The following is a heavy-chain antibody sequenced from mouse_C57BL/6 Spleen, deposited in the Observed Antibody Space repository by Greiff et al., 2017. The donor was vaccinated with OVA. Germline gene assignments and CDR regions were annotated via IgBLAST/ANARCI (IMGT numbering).Heavy chain of an antibody. CDR3: AREGGLIKAPGGFAY. V-gene: IGHV1-61*01. J-gene: IGHJ3*01. CDR1: GYTFTSYW. CDR2: IYPSDSET. D-gene: IGHD1-1*01. Sequence: QVQLQQPGAELVWPGSSVKLSCKASGYTFTSYWMDWVKQRPGQGLEWIGNIYPSDSETHYNQKFKDKATLTVDKSSSTAYMQLSSLTSEDSAVYYCAREGGLIKAPGGFAYWGQGTLVTVSA.